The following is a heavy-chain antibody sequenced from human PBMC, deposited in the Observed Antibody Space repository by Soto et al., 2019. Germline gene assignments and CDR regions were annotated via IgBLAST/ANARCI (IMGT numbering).Heavy chain of an antibody. CDR1: GYTFSVHY. V-gene: IGHV1-2*02. CDR3: ARSLSPTDLNYSDSRFYFNWFGP. CDR2: INPKSGGT. J-gene: IGHJ5*02. Sequence: NGSYNATGYTFSVHYLHWERQPPGQGLEQMGWINPKSGGTNYAQNLQGRVTMTRDTSISTAYLDLSRLRSDDTAVYYCARSLSPTDLNYSDSRFYFNWFGPRGEVTLVP. D-gene: IGHD3-22*01.